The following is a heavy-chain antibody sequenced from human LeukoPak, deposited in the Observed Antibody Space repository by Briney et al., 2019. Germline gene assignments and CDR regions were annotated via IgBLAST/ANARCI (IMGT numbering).Heavy chain of an antibody. V-gene: IGHV3-53*01. CDR1: GFTVSSNY. CDR3: ARFRYSSSWYVGGENWFDP. CDR2: IYSGGNT. J-gene: IGHJ5*02. Sequence: GGSLRLSCAASGFTVSSNYMSWVRQAPGKGLEWVSVIYSGGNTYYADSVKGRFTVSRDNSKNTLYLQMNSLGAEDTAVYYCARFRYSSSWYVGGENWFDPWGQGTPVTVSS. D-gene: IGHD6-13*01.